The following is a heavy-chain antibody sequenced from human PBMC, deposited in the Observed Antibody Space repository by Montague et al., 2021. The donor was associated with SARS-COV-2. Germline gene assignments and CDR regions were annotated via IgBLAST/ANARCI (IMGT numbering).Heavy chain of an antibody. CDR1: GGSFSGYY. CDR2: INHSGST. CDR3: ARGRRILLWFGELLSGGDYYGMDV. V-gene: IGHV4-34*01. D-gene: IGHD3-10*01. Sequence: SETLSLTCAVYGGSFSGYYWSWIRQPPGTGLEWIGEINHSGSTNYNPSLKSRVTISVDTSKNQFSLKLSSVTAADTAVYYCARGRRILLWFGELLSGGDYYGMDVWGQGTTVTVSS. J-gene: IGHJ6*02.